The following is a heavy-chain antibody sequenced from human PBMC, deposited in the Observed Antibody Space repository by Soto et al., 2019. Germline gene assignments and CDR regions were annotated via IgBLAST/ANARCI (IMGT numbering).Heavy chain of an antibody. J-gene: IGHJ4*02. V-gene: IGHV3-30-3*01. CDR1: GFTFSNHA. CDR2: ISYDGSSK. CDR3: ARDAANDYGDFRY. D-gene: IGHD4-17*01. Sequence: QVELVESGGGVVQPGRSLRLSCAASGFTFSNHAMHWVRQAPGKGLEWVAVISYDGSSKYYADSVKGRFTISRDNSKNTLYLQMNSLRVDDTAVYFCARDAANDYGDFRYWGQGTLVTVSS.